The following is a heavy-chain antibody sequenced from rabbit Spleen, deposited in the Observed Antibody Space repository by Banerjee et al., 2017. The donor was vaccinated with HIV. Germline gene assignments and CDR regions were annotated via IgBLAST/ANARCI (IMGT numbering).Heavy chain of an antibody. CDR3: ARGVGVYGYGTYFNL. CDR1: GFSFSSSYW. D-gene: IGHD3-1*01. CDR2: INASTGKP. Sequence: QEQLEESGGDLVKPEGSLTLTCTASGFSFSSSYWICWVRQAPGKGLEWIACINASTGKPVYATWASGRFTISRTSSITVTLQMTSLTDADTATYFCARGVGVYGYGTYFNLWGQGTLVTVS. V-gene: IGHV1S45*01. J-gene: IGHJ4*01.